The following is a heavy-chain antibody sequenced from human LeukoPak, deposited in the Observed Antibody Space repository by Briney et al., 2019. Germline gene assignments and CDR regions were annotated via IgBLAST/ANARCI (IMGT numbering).Heavy chain of an antibody. V-gene: IGHV3-9*03. CDR1: GFTFDDYA. D-gene: IGHD3-10*01. Sequence: SLRLSCAASGFTFDDYAMHWVRQAPGKGLEWVSGISWNSGSIDYADSVKGRFTISRDNAKNSLYLQMNSLRAEDMALYYCAKVRVKIELAEGLDIWGQGTMVTVSS. CDR3: AKVRVKIELAEGLDI. CDR2: ISWNSGSI. J-gene: IGHJ3*02.